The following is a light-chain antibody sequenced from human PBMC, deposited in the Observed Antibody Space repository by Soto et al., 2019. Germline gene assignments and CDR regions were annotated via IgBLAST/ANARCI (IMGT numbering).Light chain of an antibody. J-gene: IGKJ1*01. CDR1: QSVSNNY. V-gene: IGKV3-20*01. CDR3: QQYGNSPWT. CDR2: GAS. Sequence: EIVLTQSPGTLSLSPGERATLSCRASQSVSNNYLAWYQQRPGQAPRLLTYGASSRAIGIPDRFSGSGSGTDFPLTINRLEPEDCAVYYCQQYGNSPWTFGQGTKVEIK.